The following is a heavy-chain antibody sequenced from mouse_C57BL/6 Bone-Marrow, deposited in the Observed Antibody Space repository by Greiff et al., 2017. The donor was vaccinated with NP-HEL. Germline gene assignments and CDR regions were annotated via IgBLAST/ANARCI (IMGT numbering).Heavy chain of an antibody. Sequence: DVKLVESGGGLVQPGESLKLSCESNEYEFPSHDMSWVRKTPEKRLELVAAINSDGGSTYYPDTMERRFIISRDNTKKTLYLQMSSLRSEDTALYYCARHGDSYYSNYGRYFDYWGQGTTLTVSS. CDR3: ARHGDSYYSNYGRYFDY. V-gene: IGHV5-2*01. J-gene: IGHJ2*01. D-gene: IGHD2-5*01. CDR2: INSDGGST. CDR1: EYEFPSHD.